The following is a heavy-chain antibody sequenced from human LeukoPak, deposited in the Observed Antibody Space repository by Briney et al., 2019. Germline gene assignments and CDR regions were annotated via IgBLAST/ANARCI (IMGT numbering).Heavy chain of an antibody. J-gene: IGHJ4*02. CDR2: ISGSGGGT. Sequence: GGSLRLSCAASGFTFSSYAMSWVRQAPEKGLEWVSTISGSGGGTYYADSVKGRFTISRDDSKNTLYLQMNSLRAEDTAVYYCAIAYCGGDCDQYYFDYWGQGTLVTVSS. CDR1: GFTFSSYA. D-gene: IGHD2-21*02. V-gene: IGHV3-23*01. CDR3: AIAYCGGDCDQYYFDY.